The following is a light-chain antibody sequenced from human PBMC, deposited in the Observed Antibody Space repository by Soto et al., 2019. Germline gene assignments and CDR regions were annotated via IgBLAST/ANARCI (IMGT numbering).Light chain of an antibody. CDR1: QSVSSSF. CDR2: GAS. Sequence: CRASQSVSSSFLAWYQQKVGQAPRLLIYGASSRATGIPDRFSGSGSGTDFTLTISRLEPEDFAVYYCQQYGSSPRTFGQGTRLAI. J-gene: IGKJ5*01. CDR3: QQYGSSPRT. V-gene: IGKV3-20*01.